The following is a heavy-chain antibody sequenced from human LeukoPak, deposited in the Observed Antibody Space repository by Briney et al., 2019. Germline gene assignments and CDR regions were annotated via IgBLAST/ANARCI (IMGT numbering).Heavy chain of an antibody. J-gene: IGHJ4*02. Sequence: SETLSLTCTVSGGSISSGSYYWSWIRQPAGKGLEWIGRIYTSGSTNYNPSLKSRVTISVDTSENQFSLKLSSVTAADTAVYYCARQSYVSAAGPHFDYWGQGTLVTVSS. V-gene: IGHV4-61*02. CDR1: GGSISSGSYY. D-gene: IGHD6-13*01. CDR2: IYTSGST. CDR3: ARQSYVSAAGPHFDY.